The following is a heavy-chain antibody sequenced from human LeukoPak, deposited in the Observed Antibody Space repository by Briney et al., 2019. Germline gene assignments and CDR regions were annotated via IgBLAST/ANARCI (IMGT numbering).Heavy chain of an antibody. V-gene: IGHV3-7*03. Sequence: GGSLRLSCAASGFTFSNYWMSCVRQAPGKGLEWVANIKQDGSEKYYVDSVKGRFTIFRDDAKNSLYLQMNSLRAEDTAVYYCARKAYGMDVWGKGTTVTVSS. CDR3: ARKAYGMDV. CDR1: GFTFSNYW. CDR2: IKQDGSEK. J-gene: IGHJ6*04.